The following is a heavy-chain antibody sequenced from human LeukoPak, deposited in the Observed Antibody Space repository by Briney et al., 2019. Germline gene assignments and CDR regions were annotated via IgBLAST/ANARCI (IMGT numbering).Heavy chain of an antibody. Sequence: GGPLTLSCAASGFTFSNAWMSWGRQAPGKGLEWVGRIKSKTDSGTTDYAAPVKGIFTISRDDSKNTLYLQMNSLKTEDTAVYYCTTFLVVPAAIGWFDPWGQGTLVTVSS. CDR3: TTFLVVPAAIGWFDP. J-gene: IGHJ5*02. V-gene: IGHV3-15*01. CDR1: GFTFSNAW. D-gene: IGHD2-2*01. CDR2: IKSKTDSGTT.